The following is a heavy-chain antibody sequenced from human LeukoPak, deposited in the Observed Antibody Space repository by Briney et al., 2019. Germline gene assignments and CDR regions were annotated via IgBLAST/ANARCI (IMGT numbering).Heavy chain of an antibody. D-gene: IGHD3-22*01. V-gene: IGHV4-59*02. CDR2: ISYSGST. Sequence: SETLSFTCTVSGASVGDYSWTWIRQPPGKGLEWIGNISYSGSTTYNPSLKSRVTISVDTSKTQFSLQLNSVTAADTAVYYCARTIHYDRIATYFDYWGQGTLVTVSS. CDR1: GASVGDYS. CDR3: ARTIHYDRIATYFDY. J-gene: IGHJ4*02.